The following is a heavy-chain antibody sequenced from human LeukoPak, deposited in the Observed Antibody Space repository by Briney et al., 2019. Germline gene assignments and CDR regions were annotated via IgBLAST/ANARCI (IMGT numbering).Heavy chain of an antibody. D-gene: IGHD2-21*02. CDR2: ISGSGGST. CDR3: ANCGGDCYPNDAFDI. Sequence: GGSLRLSCAASGFTFSSYAMHWVRQAPGKGLEWVSAISGSGGSTYYADSVKGRFTISRDNSKNTLYLQMNSLRAEDTAVYYCANCGGDCYPNDAFDIWGQGTMVTVSS. CDR1: GFTFSSYA. J-gene: IGHJ3*02. V-gene: IGHV3-23*01.